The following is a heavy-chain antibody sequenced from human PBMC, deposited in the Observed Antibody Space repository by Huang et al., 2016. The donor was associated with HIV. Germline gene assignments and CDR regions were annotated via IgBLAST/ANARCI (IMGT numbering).Heavy chain of an antibody. D-gene: IGHD2-2*01. CDR3: AAGVVPAADYYYYYGMDV. J-gene: IGHJ6*02. CDR1: GYTFTGYY. Sequence: QVQLVQSGAEVKKPGASVKVSCKASGYTFTGYYMHWVRQAPGQGLEGMGWINPNSGGTNYAQKFQGRGTMTRDTSISTGYMELSRLRSDDTAVYYCAAGVVPAADYYYYYGMDVWGQGTTVTVSS. CDR2: INPNSGGT. V-gene: IGHV1-2*02.